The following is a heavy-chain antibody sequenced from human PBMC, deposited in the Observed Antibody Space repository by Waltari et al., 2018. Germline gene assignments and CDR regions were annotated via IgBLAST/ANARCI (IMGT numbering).Heavy chain of an antibody. J-gene: IGHJ4*02. CDR2: IFSNDEK. D-gene: IGHD1-26*01. Sequence: QVTLKESGPVLVKPTETLTLTCTVSGFSLSNARLGVSWIRQPPGKALEWLAHIFSNDEKSYSTSLKSRLTISKDTSKSQVVLTMTNMDPVDTATYYCARIRGGSYWGVDYWGQGTLVTVSS. CDR1: GFSLSNARLG. CDR3: ARIRGGSYWGVDY. V-gene: IGHV2-26*01.